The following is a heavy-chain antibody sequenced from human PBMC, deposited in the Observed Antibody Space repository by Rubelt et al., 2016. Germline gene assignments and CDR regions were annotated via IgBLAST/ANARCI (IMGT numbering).Heavy chain of an antibody. V-gene: IGHV4-59*12. J-gene: IGHJ4*02. CDR3: ARGISGY. CDR2: YSGST. D-gene: IGHD3-3*02. Sequence: YSGSTNYNPSLKSRVTISVDTSKNQFSLKLSSVTAADTAVYYCARGISGYWGQGTLVTVSS.